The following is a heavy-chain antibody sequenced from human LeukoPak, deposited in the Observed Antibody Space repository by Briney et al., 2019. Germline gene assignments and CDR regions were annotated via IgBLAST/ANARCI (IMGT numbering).Heavy chain of an antibody. D-gene: IGHD1-14*01. CDR1: GGYISSSSYY. CDR3: ARTGTQNWFDP. Sequence: PSETLSLTCPVSGGYISSSSYYWVWLRQPPGKGLEWGGSIYYSGSSYYNPSLSSRVTISVDASKTQFSLMLSSRTAADTAVYYWARTGTQNWFDPWGQATLVTVSS. J-gene: IGHJ5*02. V-gene: IGHV4-39*07. CDR2: IYYSGSS.